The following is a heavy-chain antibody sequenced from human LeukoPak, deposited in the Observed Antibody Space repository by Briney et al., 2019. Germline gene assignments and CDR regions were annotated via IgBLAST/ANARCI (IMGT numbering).Heavy chain of an antibody. Sequence: GGSLRLSCPASGFTLTSYGMSWVRQAPGKGLEWVSSIDASGGATYYADSVKGRFTISRDNSKNTFYLQMNSLRAEDTAVYSCAKGSGSGWYGWFAPWGQGTLVTVSS. CDR1: GFTLTSYG. CDR2: IDASGGAT. D-gene: IGHD6-19*01. V-gene: IGHV3-23*01. J-gene: IGHJ5*02. CDR3: AKGSGSGWYGWFAP.